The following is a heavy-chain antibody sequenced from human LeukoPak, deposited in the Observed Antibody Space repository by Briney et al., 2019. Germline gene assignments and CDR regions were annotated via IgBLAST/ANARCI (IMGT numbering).Heavy chain of an antibody. Sequence: GGSLRLSCAASGFTFSSYAMSWVCQAPGKGLEWVSGVSGSGGSTYYADSVKGRFTISKDNSKNTLYLQMNSLRAEDTAVYYCAKDRTGHFDYWGQGTLVTVSS. CDR2: VSGSGGST. J-gene: IGHJ4*02. CDR3: AKDRTGHFDY. CDR1: GFTFSSYA. D-gene: IGHD1-14*01. V-gene: IGHV3-23*01.